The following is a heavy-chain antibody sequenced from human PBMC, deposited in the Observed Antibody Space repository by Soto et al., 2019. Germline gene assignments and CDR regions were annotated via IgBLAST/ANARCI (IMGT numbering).Heavy chain of an antibody. Sequence: QVQLVQSGAEVKKPGSSVKVSCKASGGTFSSYAISWVRQAPGQGLEWMGGIVPIFGTANYAQKFQGRVTITADESTSTAYMELSSLRSEDTAVYYCARDGDFWSGYYLNWFDPWGQGTLVTVSS. CDR1: GGTFSSYA. D-gene: IGHD3-3*01. CDR2: IVPIFGTA. J-gene: IGHJ5*02. CDR3: ARDGDFWSGYYLNWFDP. V-gene: IGHV1-69*01.